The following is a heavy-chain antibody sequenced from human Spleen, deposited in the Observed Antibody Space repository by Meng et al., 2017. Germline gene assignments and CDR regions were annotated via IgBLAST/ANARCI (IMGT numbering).Heavy chain of an antibody. V-gene: IGHV4-39*07. CDR3: ARVGSGASGY. CDR2: IYHRGST. D-gene: IGHD1-26*01. CDR1: GGSISSSSYY. Sequence: SETLSLTCTVSGGSISSSSYYWAWIRQPPGKGLEWIGSIYHRGSTHYNPSLKSRVTISVDTSKNQFSLKLNSVTAADTAVYYCARVGSGASGYWGQGTLVTVSS. J-gene: IGHJ4*02.